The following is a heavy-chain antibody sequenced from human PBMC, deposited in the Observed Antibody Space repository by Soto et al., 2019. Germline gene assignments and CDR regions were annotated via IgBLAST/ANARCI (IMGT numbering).Heavy chain of an antibody. CDR1: GGTFSSYA. J-gene: IGHJ4*02. CDR2: IIPIFGTA. CDR3: ARGRGSVAGKGPIDY. Sequence: SVKVSCKASGGTFSSYAISWVRQAPGQGLEWMGGIIPIFGTANYAQKFQGRVTITADKSTSTAYMELSSLRSEDTAVYYCARGRGSVAGKGPIDYWGQGTLVTVSS. D-gene: IGHD6-19*01. V-gene: IGHV1-69*06.